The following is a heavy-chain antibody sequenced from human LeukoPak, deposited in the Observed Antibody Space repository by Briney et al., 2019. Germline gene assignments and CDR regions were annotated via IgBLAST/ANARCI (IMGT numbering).Heavy chain of an antibody. D-gene: IGHD5-18*01. Sequence: GGSLRLSCAASGFTFSSYSMNWVRQAPGKGLGWVSSISSSSSYIYYADSVKGRFTISRDNAKNSLYLQMNSLRAEDTAVYYCARDPGYSYGHDYWGQGTLVTVSS. V-gene: IGHV3-21*01. CDR1: GFTFSSYS. J-gene: IGHJ4*02. CDR3: ARDPGYSYGHDY. CDR2: ISSSSSYI.